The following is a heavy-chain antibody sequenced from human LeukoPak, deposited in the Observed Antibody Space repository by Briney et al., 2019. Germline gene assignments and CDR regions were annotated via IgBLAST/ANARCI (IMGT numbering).Heavy chain of an antibody. CDR3: ARRGVVVIATDYFYYFDY. J-gene: IGHJ4*02. CDR2: INPNSGGT. D-gene: IGHD2-21*01. Sequence: ASVKVPCKASGYTFTGYYMHWVRQAPGQGLEWMGWINPNSGGTNYAQKFQGRVTMTRDTSISTAYMELSRLRSDDTAVYYCARRGVVVIATDYFYYFDYWGQGTLVTVSS. V-gene: IGHV1-2*02. CDR1: GYTFTGYY.